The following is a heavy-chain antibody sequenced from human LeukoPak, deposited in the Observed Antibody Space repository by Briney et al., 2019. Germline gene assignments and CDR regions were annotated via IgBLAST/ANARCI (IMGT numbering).Heavy chain of an antibody. CDR1: GYTFTNYG. Sequence: ASVKASCKTFGYTFTNYGLSWVRQAPGQVLEWMGWISTYNGNSEYPQKLQGRVTLTTDTSTTTGYMEVRSLRSDDTAVYYCARVLGYCGRDCYPLDYWGQGTLVTVSS. V-gene: IGHV1-18*01. J-gene: IGHJ4*02. CDR3: ARVLGYCGRDCYPLDY. CDR2: ISTYNGNS. D-gene: IGHD2-21*02.